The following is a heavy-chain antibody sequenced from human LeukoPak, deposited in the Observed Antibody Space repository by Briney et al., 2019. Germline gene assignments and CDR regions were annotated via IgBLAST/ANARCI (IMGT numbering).Heavy chain of an antibody. D-gene: IGHD5-24*01. CDR1: GFTFSSYV. J-gene: IGHJ4*02. V-gene: IGHV3-30*18. CDR2: ISSDGSNK. CDR3: AKGDGYNLRVSH. Sequence: GGSLRLSCAASGFTFSSYVMHWVRQAPGKGLEWVAVISSDGSNKHYADSVKGRFTISRDNSKNTLCLQMNSLRVEDTAVYYCAKGDGYNLRVSHWGQGTLVTVSS.